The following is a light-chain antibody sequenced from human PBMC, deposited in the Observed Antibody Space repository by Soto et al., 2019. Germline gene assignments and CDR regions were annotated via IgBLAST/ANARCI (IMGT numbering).Light chain of an antibody. V-gene: IGKV1-39*01. J-gene: IGKJ5*01. CDR2: AAS. CDR3: QQSYSTPQVT. Sequence: QMTQSPSSLSASVGERVTITCRASQSISSYLNWYQQKPGKAPKLLIYAASSLQSGVPSRFSGSGSGTDFTLTISSLQPEDFATYYCQQSYSTPQVTFGQGTRLEIK. CDR1: QSISSY.